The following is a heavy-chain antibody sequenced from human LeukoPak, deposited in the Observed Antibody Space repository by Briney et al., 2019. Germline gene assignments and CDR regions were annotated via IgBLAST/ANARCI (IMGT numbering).Heavy chain of an antibody. CDR1: GGTFSSYA. D-gene: IGHD4-23*01. CDR3: ARAATVVNCLDP. J-gene: IGHJ5*02. CDR2: IIPIFGTA. V-gene: IGHV1-69*05. Sequence: SVKVSCKASGGTFSSYAISWVRQAPGQGLEWMGGIIPIFGTANYAQKFQGRVTITTDESTNTAYMELSSLRSEDTAVYYCARAATVVNCLDPWGQGTLVTVSS.